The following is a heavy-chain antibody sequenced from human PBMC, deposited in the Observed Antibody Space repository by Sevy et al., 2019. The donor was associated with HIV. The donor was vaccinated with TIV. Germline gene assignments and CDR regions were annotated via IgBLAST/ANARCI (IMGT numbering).Heavy chain of an antibody. CDR1: GYTFDNYD. D-gene: IGHD2-21*02. CDR3: TRGLSFTYAKRGDWLNWYFDV. CDR2: MNPNRGNT. J-gene: IGHJ2*01. Sequence: ASVKVSCQASGYTFDNYDINWVRQATGQGLEWMGWMNPNRGNTGYAEKFQGRVTMSRVSSIRTAYMELNGLTSEDTAVYYCTRGLSFTYAKRGDWLNWYFDVWGRGTLVTVSS. V-gene: IGHV1-8*01.